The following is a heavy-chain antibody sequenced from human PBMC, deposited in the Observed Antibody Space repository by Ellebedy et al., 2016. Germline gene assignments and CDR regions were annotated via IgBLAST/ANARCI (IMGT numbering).Heavy chain of an antibody. CDR1: GYTFTSYG. V-gene: IGHV1-18*01. D-gene: IGHD1-26*01. CDR2: ISAYNGNT. J-gene: IGHJ3*02. CDR3: ASIGGSYLDDAFDI. Sequence: ASVKVSCKASGYTFTSYGISWVRQAPGQGLEWMGWISAYNGNTNYAQKLQGRVTMTTDTSTSTAYMELRSLRSDDTAVYYCASIGGSYLDDAFDIWGQGTMVTVSS.